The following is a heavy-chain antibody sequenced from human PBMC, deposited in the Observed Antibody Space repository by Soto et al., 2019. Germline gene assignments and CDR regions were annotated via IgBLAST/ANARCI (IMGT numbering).Heavy chain of an antibody. CDR2: IIPIFGTA. Sequence: GASVKVSCKASGGTFSSYAISWVRQAPGQGLEWMGGIIPIFGTANYAQKFQGRVTITADESTSTAYMELSSLRSEDTAVYYCARDEDVADSSYDSSYYYGMDVWGQGTTVTVSS. CDR1: GGTFSSYA. D-gene: IGHD5-12*01. J-gene: IGHJ6*02. CDR3: ARDEDVADSSYDSSYYYGMDV. V-gene: IGHV1-69*13.